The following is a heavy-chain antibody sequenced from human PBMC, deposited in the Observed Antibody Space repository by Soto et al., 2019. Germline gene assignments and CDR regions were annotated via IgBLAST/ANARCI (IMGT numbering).Heavy chain of an antibody. J-gene: IGHJ4*02. D-gene: IGHD5-12*01. CDR1: SGSITSNNW. Sequence: SETLSLTCAVSSGSITSNNWWNWVRQPPGKGLEWIGKIYHIGSTSYNPSLKSRVTISVDKSKNQFSLMLSSVTAADTAVYYCARGASGYDYFDSWGQGTLVTVSS. CDR3: ARGASGYDYFDS. V-gene: IGHV4-4*02. CDR2: IYHIGST.